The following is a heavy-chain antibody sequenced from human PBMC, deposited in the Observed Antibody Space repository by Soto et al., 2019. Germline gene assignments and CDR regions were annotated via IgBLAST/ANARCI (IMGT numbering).Heavy chain of an antibody. D-gene: IGHD3-10*01. J-gene: IGHJ6*02. CDR1: GFTFRTYT. Sequence: EVQLAESGGGLVKPGGSLRLSCISSGFTFRTYTMNWVHQAPGKGLEWVSGIRGFSPYTFYAESVRGRFTISRDNAKNSLFLQMDSLRAEDTAVYYCARDRGYDAHDYYYNAMDVWGQGTTVTVSS. V-gene: IGHV3-21*01. CDR3: ARDRGYDAHDYYYNAMDV. CDR2: IRGFSPYT.